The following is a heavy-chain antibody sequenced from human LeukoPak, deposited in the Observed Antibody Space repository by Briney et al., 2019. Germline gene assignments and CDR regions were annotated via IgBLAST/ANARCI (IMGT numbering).Heavy chain of an antibody. CDR1: GGTFSSYA. Sequence: GGSLRLSCAASGGTFSSYAMSWVRQAPGKGLEWVSDISGSGGSTYYADSVKGRFTISRDNAKNSLFLQMSSLRAEDTAVYCCARDEYFDPFFDHWGQGTLITVSS. D-gene: IGHD3-9*01. CDR3: ARDEYFDPFFDH. J-gene: IGHJ4*01. CDR2: ISGSGGST. V-gene: IGHV3-23*01.